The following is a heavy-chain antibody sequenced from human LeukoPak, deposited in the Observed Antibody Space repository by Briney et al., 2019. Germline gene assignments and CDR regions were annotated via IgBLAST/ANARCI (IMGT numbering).Heavy chain of an antibody. CDR3: ARRLVDSGASQVSDD. D-gene: IGHD2-15*01. Sequence: PSETLSLTCAVYGGSFSGYYWSWIRQPPGKGLEWIGEINDSGSVNCNPSLKNRDTLSVDTSKNQFSLRLSSVAAADTAVYYCARRLVDSGASQVSDDWGQGTLVTVSS. CDR1: GGSFSGYY. V-gene: IGHV4-34*01. CDR2: INDSGSV. J-gene: IGHJ4*02.